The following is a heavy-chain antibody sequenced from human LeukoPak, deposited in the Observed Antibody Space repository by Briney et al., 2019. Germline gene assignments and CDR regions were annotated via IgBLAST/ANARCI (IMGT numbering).Heavy chain of an antibody. D-gene: IGHD6-13*01. CDR2: IYHSGTT. CDR3: AREAAAGRGRPLYFDY. CDR1: RGSISRYY. J-gene: IGHJ4*02. V-gene: IGHV4-59*01. Sequence: SETLSLTRTVSRGSISRYYWRWIRPPPRPGLAWIGCIYHSGTTSYNPYLKSRVTISVDTSKNQFSLKLSSVTAADTAVYYCAREAAAGRGRPLYFDYWGQGTLVTVSS.